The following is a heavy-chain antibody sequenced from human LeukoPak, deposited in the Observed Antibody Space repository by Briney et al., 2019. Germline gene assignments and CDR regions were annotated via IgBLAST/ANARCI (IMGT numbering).Heavy chain of an antibody. CDR1: GGSISSYY. CDR3: ARSARLMKGVVEVTALDD. Sequence: LSLTCTVSGGSISSYYWSWIRQPPGKGLEWIAYLSSSGSAFSYADSVKGRFTIARDNAKNSVYLEMNSLRADDTAVYYCARSARLMKGVVEVTALDDWGQGTLVTVSS. J-gene: IGHJ4*02. CDR2: LSSSGSAF. D-gene: IGHD3-3*01. V-gene: IGHV3-11*04.